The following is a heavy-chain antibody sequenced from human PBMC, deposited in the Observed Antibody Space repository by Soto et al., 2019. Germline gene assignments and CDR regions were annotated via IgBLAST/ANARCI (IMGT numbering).Heavy chain of an antibody. CDR3: ARGHGSGSYYGIDY. Sequence: PSETLSLTCTVSGGSISSGDYYWSWIRQPPGKGLEWIGYIYCSGSTYYNPSLKSRVTISVDTSKNQFSLKLSSVTAADTAVYYCARGHGSGSYYGIDYWGQGTLVTVSS. V-gene: IGHV4-30-4*01. CDR2: IYCSGST. J-gene: IGHJ4*02. D-gene: IGHD3-10*01. CDR1: GGSISSGDYY.